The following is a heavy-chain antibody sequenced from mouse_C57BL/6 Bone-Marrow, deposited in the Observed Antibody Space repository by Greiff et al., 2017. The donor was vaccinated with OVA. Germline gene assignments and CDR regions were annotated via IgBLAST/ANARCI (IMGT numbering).Heavy chain of an antibody. J-gene: IGHJ3*01. CDR3: GGGGSDFAY. Sequence: EVQLQESGPELVKPGASVKISCKASGYTFTDYNMDWVKQSHGKSLEWIGDINPNNGGTIYNQKFKGKATLTVDKSSSTAYMEHRSLTSEEAAVYYCGGGGSDFAYWGQGTLVTVSA. CDR2: INPNNGGT. D-gene: IGHD2-13*01. CDR1: GYTFTDYN. V-gene: IGHV1-18*01.